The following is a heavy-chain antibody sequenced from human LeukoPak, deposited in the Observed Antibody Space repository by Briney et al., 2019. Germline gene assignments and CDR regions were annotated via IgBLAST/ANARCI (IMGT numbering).Heavy chain of an antibody. Sequence: SETLSLTRTLSGGSITSGRFYWTWIRQHPQRGLEWIGYVSYSGSTNYNSSLKSRLTISADTSKSQFYLRLTSVTAADTAVYFCARDPRGDITGTTFDRWGQGTLVTVSS. D-gene: IGHD1-20*01. J-gene: IGHJ5*02. CDR3: ARDPRGDITGTTFDR. CDR2: VSYSGST. CDR1: GGSITSGRFY. V-gene: IGHV4-31*03.